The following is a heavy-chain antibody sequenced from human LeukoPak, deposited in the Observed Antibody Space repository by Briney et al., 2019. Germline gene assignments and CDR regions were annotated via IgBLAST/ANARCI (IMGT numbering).Heavy chain of an antibody. CDR1: GYTFTGYY. V-gene: IGHV1-2*02. CDR2: INPNSGGT. Sequence: ASVKVSYKASGYTFTGYYMHWVRQAPGQGLEWMGWINPNSGGTNYAQKFQGRVTMTRDTSISTAYMELSRLRSDDTAVYYCASTHRGLPWDWFDPWGQGTLVTVSS. CDR3: ASTHRGLPWDWFDP. D-gene: IGHD3-16*01. J-gene: IGHJ5*02.